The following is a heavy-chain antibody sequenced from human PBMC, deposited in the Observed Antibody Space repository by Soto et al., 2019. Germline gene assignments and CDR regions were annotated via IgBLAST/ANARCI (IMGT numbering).Heavy chain of an antibody. CDR3: ASYDSSGYYPNFDY. CDR2: INHSGST. J-gene: IGHJ4*02. D-gene: IGHD3-22*01. CDR1: GGSFSGYY. Sequence: SETLSLTCAVYGGSFSGYYWSWIRQPPGKGLEWIGEINHSGSTNYNPSLKSRVTISVDTSKNQFSLKLSSVTAADTAVYYCASYDSSGYYPNFDYWGQGTLVTVSS. V-gene: IGHV4-34*01.